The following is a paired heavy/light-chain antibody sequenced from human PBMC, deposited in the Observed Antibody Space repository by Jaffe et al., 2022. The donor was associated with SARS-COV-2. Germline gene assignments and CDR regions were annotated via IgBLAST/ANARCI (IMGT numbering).Light chain of an antibody. CDR3: SSYIGSVIV. V-gene: IGLV2-23*02. J-gene: IGLJ2*01. CDR2: EVT. Sequence: QSALTQPASVSGSPGQSITISCTGASSDVGSYNFVSWYQQQSDKAPKLMIYEVTKRPSGVSNRFSGSKSGSTASLTISGLQAEDEAEYYCSSYIGSVIVFGGGTKLTVL. CDR1: SSDVGSYNF.
Heavy chain of an antibody. J-gene: IGHJ6*03. Sequence: QVQLVQSGSELKKPGASVRVSCTASGYTFADYAINWVRQAPGQGPEWMGWITTNTGNPTYAQGFTGRFVFSLDTSVSTAYLQISSLKAEDTAKYYCARRRTNYYNARYQYYFMDVWGKGTTVTVSS. CDR3: ARRRTNYYNARYQYYFMDV. CDR1: GYTFADYA. D-gene: IGHD3-10*01. CDR2: ITTNTGNP. V-gene: IGHV7-4-1*02.